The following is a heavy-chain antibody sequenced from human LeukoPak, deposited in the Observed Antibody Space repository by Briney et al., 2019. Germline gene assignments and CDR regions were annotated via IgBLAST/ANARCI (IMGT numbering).Heavy chain of an antibody. J-gene: IGHJ6*02. CDR1: GGTFSSYA. CDR3: AREGFVPQYYYYGMDV. V-gene: IGHV1-2*06. Sequence: ASVKVSCKASGGTFSSYAISWVRQAPGQGLEWMGRINPNSGGTNYAQKFQGRVTMTRDTSISTAYMELSRLRSDDTAVYYCAREGFVPQYYYYGMDVWGQGTTVTVSS. CDR2: INPNSGGT. D-gene: IGHD3-16*01.